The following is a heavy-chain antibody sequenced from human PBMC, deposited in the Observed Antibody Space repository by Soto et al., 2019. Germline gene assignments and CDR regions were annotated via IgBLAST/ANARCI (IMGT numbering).Heavy chain of an antibody. CDR2: ISYDGSNK. CDR3: ARDTHGSGSYMDY. CDR1: GFTFSSYA. J-gene: IGHJ4*02. V-gene: IGHV3-30-3*01. Sequence: VQLVESGGGVVQPGRSLRLSCAASGFTFSSYAMHWVRQAPGKGLEWVAVISYDGSNKYYADSVKGRFTISRDNSKNTLYLQMNSLRAEDTAVYYCARDTHGSGSYMDYWGQGTLVTVSS. D-gene: IGHD3-10*01.